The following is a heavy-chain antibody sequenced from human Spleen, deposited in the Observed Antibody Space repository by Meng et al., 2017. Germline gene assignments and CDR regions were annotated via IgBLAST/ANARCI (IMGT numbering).Heavy chain of an antibody. D-gene: IGHD5-24*01. CDR1: GGSFSDYY. CDR2: IYYSGTT. Sequence: SETLSLTCVVSGGSFSDYYWSWIRQSPGKGLDWIGYIYYSGTTNYNPSLKSRVTMSLDTSKNLSSLNLKSVSTVNTAVYHCARVAGYIDAFDVWGQGNVVTVSS. V-gene: IGHV4-59*01. J-gene: IGHJ3*01. CDR3: ARVAGYIDAFDV.